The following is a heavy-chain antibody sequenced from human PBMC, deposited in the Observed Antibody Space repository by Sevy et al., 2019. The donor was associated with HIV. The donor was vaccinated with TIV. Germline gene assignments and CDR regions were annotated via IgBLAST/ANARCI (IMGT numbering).Heavy chain of an antibody. J-gene: IGHJ3*02. Sequence: GGSLRLSCAASGFTVSSNYMSWVRQAPGKGLEWVSIIFSGGGTYYADSVQGRFTIARDNSKNMVYLRMNGLKAEDTAVFYCAGGATFYSDSSGRVLSVLGAFDIWGRGTMVTVSS. CDR2: IFSGGGT. CDR3: AGGATFYSDSSGRVLSVLGAFDI. CDR1: GFTVSSNY. D-gene: IGHD3-22*01. V-gene: IGHV3-53*01.